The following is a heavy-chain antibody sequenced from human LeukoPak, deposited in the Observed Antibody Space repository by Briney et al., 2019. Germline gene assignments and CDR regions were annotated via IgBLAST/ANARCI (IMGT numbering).Heavy chain of an antibody. V-gene: IGHV4-34*01. Sequence: SETLSLTCAVYGGSFSGYYWSWIRQPPGKGLEWIGEINHSGSTNYNPSLKSRVTISVDTSKNQFSLKLSSGTAADTAVYYCARGVISSSQDGVSDYWGQGTLVTVSS. CDR3: ARGVISSSQDGVSDY. CDR1: GGSFSGYY. J-gene: IGHJ4*02. CDR2: INHSGST. D-gene: IGHD6-13*01.